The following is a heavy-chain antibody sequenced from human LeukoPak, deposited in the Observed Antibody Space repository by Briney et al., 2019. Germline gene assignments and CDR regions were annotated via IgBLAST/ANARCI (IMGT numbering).Heavy chain of an antibody. CDR1: GGSISSYY. V-gene: IGHV4-59*01. Sequence: SETLSLTCSVSGGSISSYYWSWIRQPPGKGLEWIGYIYYSGNTNYNPSLKSRVTISVDTSKNQFSLKLNSVTAADTAVYYCARLGEHDYGGNGPVWDYWGQGTLVTVSS. D-gene: IGHD4-23*01. J-gene: IGHJ4*02. CDR3: ARLGEHDYGGNGPVWDY. CDR2: IYYSGNT.